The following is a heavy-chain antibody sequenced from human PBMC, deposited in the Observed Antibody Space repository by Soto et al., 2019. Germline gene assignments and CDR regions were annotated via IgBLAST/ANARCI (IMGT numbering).Heavy chain of an antibody. CDR2: IHPGDSDT. Sequence: GESLKISCEASGYSFTSYLICWVRQMPVKGLEWMGIIHPGDSDTKYSPSFQGQVTISVDKSITTAYLQWSSLKASDTAMYYCAGTALEEVAASLDYYYFYGIGVGGQRT. V-gene: IGHV5-51*01. D-gene: IGHD2-15*01. CDR1: GYSFTSYL. J-gene: IGHJ6*02. CDR3: AGTALEEVAASLDYYYFYGIGV.